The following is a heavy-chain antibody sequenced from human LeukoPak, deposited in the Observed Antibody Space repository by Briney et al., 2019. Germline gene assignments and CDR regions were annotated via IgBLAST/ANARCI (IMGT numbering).Heavy chain of an antibody. CDR2: ISGSGGST. CDR1: GFTFSSYA. D-gene: IGHD2-8*01. CDR3: AKAMGVSAYYYYYMDV. Sequence: GGSLRLSCAASGFTFSSYAMSWVRQAPGKGLEWVSAISGSGGSTYYADSVKGRFTISRDNSKNTLYLQMNSLRAEDTAVYYCAKAMGVSAYYYYYMDVWGKGTTVTVSS. V-gene: IGHV3-23*01. J-gene: IGHJ6*03.